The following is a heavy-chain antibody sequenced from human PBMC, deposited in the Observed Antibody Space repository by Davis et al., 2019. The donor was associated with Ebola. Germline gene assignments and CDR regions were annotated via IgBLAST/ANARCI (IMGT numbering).Heavy chain of an antibody. J-gene: IGHJ4*02. V-gene: IGHV3-30*09. CDR1: GYTFTDYY. CDR3: AKDSFAGATFIDY. CDR2: ISDDGSNK. D-gene: IGHD2/OR15-2a*01. Sequence: SCKASGYTFTDYYMHWVRQAPGKGLEWVATISDDGSNKYYVDSVKGRFAISRDNPKNTLYLQMDSLRAEDTAVYHCAKDSFAGATFIDYWGQGTLVTVSS.